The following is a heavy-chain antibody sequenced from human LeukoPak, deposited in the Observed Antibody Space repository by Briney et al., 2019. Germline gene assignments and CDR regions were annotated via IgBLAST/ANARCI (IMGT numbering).Heavy chain of an antibody. CDR2: MNPNSGNT. D-gene: IGHD3-22*01. J-gene: IGHJ6*03. Sequence: ASVKVSCKASGYTFTSYDINWVRQATGQGLEWMGWMNPNSGNTGYAQKFQGRVTMTRNTSISTAYMELSSLRSEDTAVYYCARETHYYDSTRKDYYYYYYYMDVWGKGTTVTISS. CDR1: GYTFTSYD. CDR3: ARETHYYDSTRKDYYYYYYYMDV. V-gene: IGHV1-8*01.